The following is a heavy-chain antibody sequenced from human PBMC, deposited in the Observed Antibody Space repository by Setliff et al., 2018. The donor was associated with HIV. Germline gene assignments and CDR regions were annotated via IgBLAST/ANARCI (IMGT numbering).Heavy chain of an antibody. CDR2: INTSGGSA. D-gene: IGHD6-6*01. J-gene: IGHJ1*01. CDR3: ARDPAPSSSASYFQH. V-gene: IGHV1-46*01. Sequence: ASVKVSCKASGYIFTTYPMHWVRQAPGQGLEWMGVINTSGGSAGYAEKFRGRVTMTRDTSTNTVYMELSSLRSEDTAVYYCARDPAPSSSASYFQHWGQGTPVTVSS. CDR1: GYIFTTYP.